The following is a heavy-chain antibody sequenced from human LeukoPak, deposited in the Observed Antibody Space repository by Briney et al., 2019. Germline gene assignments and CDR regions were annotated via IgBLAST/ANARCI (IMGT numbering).Heavy chain of an antibody. Sequence: GSVKVSCKVSGYTLTELSMHWVRQARGKGLEWMGGFDPEDGETIYAQKFQGRVTMTEDTSTDTAYMELSSLRSEDTAVYYCANGAGNYYDSSGYGYWGQGTLVTVSS. CDR3: ANGAGNYYDSSGYGY. V-gene: IGHV1-24*01. CDR1: GYTLTELS. CDR2: FDPEDGET. J-gene: IGHJ4*02. D-gene: IGHD3-22*01.